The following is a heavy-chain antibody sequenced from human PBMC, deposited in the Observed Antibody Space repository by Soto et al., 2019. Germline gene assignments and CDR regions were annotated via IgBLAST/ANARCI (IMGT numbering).Heavy chain of an antibody. CDR1: GFTFSSYG. J-gene: IGHJ4*02. CDR2: IWYDGSNK. D-gene: IGHD3-10*01. CDR3: AREFLDPYYGNHFDY. Sequence: PGGSLRLSCAASGFTFSSYGMHWVRQAPGKGLEWVAVIWYDGSNKYYADSVKGRFTISRDNSKNTLYLQMNSLRAEDTAVYYCAREFLDPYYGNHFDYWGQGTLVTVSS. V-gene: IGHV3-33*01.